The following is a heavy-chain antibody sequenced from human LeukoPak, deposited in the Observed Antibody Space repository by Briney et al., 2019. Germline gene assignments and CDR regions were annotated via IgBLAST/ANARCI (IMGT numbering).Heavy chain of an antibody. CDR2: INPDGSQK. V-gene: IGHV3-7*01. D-gene: IGHD5-24*01. J-gene: IGHJ4*02. Sequence: GESLRLSCAASGFTFSGSWMNWVRQAPGKGLEWVANINPDGSQKRFVDSVMGRFTMSSDNAKNSLYLQMNSLRVEDTAVFYCAAWTDRGYNFWGQGTLVTVSS. CDR1: GFTFSGSW. CDR3: AAWTDRGYNF.